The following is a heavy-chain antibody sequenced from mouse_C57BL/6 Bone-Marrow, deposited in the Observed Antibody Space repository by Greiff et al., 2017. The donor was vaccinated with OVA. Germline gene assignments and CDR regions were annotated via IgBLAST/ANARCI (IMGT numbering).Heavy chain of an antibody. D-gene: IGHD1-2*01. CDR2: INPRSGYT. Sequence: QVQLQQSGAELARPGASVKMSCKASGYTFTSYTMHWVKQRPGQGLEWIGYINPRSGYTKYNQKFKDKATLTADKSSSTAYMQLSSLTAEDSAVYYCARGGALLRDYAMDYWGQGTSVTVSS. V-gene: IGHV1-4*01. CDR3: ARGGALLRDYAMDY. J-gene: IGHJ4*01. CDR1: GYTFTSYT.